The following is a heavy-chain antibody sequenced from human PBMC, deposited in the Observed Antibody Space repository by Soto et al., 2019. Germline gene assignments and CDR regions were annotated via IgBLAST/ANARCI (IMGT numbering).Heavy chain of an antibody. V-gene: IGHV1-69*01. J-gene: IGHJ6*02. CDR3: ARAWPRATMIVVESENFGMDV. Sequence: QVQLVQSGAEVKKPGSSVTVSCKASGDNFSKYSFSWVRQAPGQGLEWMGGIIPLVGTPDYAQKFRDRVTISADESTTTVYMELSSLRAEDTCGYYCARAWPRATMIVVESENFGMDVWGQGTAVTVSS. D-gene: IGHD3-22*01. CDR1: GDNFSKYS. CDR2: IIPLVGTP.